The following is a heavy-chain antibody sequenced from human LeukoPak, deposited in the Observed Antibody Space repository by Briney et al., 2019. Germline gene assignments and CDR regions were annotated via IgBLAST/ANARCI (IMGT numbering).Heavy chain of an antibody. CDR2: IINSGGNT. D-gene: IGHD3-22*01. Sequence: GGSLRLSCAASGFTFNNYAMSWVRQAPGKGLEWVSAIINSGGNTYYADSMKGRLTISRDGSKNTVYLQMKSLRPEDTAVYYCAREGHTSGYCGTFDVWGQGTTVAVS. CDR1: GFTFNNYA. J-gene: IGHJ3*01. V-gene: IGHV3-23*01. CDR3: AREGHTSGYCGTFDV.